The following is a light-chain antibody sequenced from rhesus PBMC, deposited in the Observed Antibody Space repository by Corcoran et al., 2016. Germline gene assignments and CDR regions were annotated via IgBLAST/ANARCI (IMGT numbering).Light chain of an antibody. J-gene: IGKJ1*01. CDR1: QGISSW. CDR3: QQYNSAPWT. Sequence: DIQMTQSPSSLSASVGDRVTITCRASQGISSWLAWYQQKPGKAPKLLIYKASSLQSGVPSRFRGNGSGTDFTLTIRSLQPEDFATYYCQQYNSAPWTFGQGTKVEIK. CDR2: KAS. V-gene: IGKV1-21*01.